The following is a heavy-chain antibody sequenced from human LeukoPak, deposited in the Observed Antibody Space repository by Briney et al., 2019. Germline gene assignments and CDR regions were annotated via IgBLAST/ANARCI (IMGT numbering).Heavy chain of an antibody. CDR3: ARDHYYGSGSYNWFDP. CDR2: ISAYNGNT. Sequence: ASVTVSCKASGYTFTSYGISWVRQAPGQGLEWMGWISAYNGNTNYAQKLQGRVTMTTDTSTSTAYMELRSLRSDDTAVYYCARDHYYGSGSYNWFDPWGQGTLVTVSS. V-gene: IGHV1-18*01. CDR1: GYTFTSYG. D-gene: IGHD3-10*01. J-gene: IGHJ5*02.